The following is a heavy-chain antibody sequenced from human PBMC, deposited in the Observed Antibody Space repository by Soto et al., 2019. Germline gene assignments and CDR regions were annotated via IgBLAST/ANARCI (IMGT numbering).Heavy chain of an antibody. CDR2: ISGSGGST. V-gene: IGHV3-23*01. Sequence: EVPLLESGGGLVQPGGSLRLSCAASGFTFSSYAMSWVRQAPGKGLEWVSAISGSGGSTYYADSVKGRFTISRDNSRNTLYLQMNSLRAEDTAVYYCAKEGEYRSGWDNFDYWGQGTLVTVSS. J-gene: IGHJ4*02. CDR3: AKEGEYRSGWDNFDY. CDR1: GFTFSSYA. D-gene: IGHD6-19*01.